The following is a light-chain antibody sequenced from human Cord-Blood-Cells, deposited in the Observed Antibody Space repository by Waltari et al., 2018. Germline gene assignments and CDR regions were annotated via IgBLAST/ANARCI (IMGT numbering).Light chain of an antibody. CDR3: SSYAGSNNWV. J-gene: IGLJ3*02. V-gene: IGLV2-8*01. Sequence: QSALTQPPSASGSPGQSVTISCTGTSSDVGGYNYVSWYQQHPGKAPKLMIYEVSKRTAGGPVRVSGSKAGNTAALTVSGLQAEDEADYCCSSYAGSNNWVFGGGTKRTVL. CDR2: EVS. CDR1: SSDVGGYNY.